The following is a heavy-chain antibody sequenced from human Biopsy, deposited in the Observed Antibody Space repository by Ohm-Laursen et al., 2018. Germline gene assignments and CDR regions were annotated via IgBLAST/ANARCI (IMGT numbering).Heavy chain of an antibody. Sequence: TLSLTCNVSGGDINNYYWSWIRQPAGKGLEWTGRIYPGGSTNYNPSLKSRVTMSVDTSKKQLSLRLRSVTAADTAVYYCASAGYNPDWNFDLWGRGTRVTVSS. V-gene: IGHV4-4*07. CDR3: ASAGYNPDWNFDL. D-gene: IGHD5-24*01. J-gene: IGHJ2*01. CDR2: IYPGGST. CDR1: GGDINNYY.